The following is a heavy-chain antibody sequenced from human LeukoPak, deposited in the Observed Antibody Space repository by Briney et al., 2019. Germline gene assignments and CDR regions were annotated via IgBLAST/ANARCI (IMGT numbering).Heavy chain of an antibody. J-gene: IGHJ5*02. V-gene: IGHV1-2*02. CDR3: ARADRLHGGPYLIGP. CDR1: GYTFTDYY. D-gene: IGHD2-21*01. Sequence: ASVTVSCKTSGYTFTDYYLHWVRQAPGQGLEWMGWINPNSGGTSSAQKFQGRVTMTRDTSITTVYMEVSWLTSDDTAIYYCARADRLHGGPYLIGPWGQGTLVTVSS. CDR2: INPNSGGT.